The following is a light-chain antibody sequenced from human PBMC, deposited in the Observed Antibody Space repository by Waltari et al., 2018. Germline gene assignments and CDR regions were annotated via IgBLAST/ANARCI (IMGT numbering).Light chain of an antibody. CDR2: DAS. J-gene: IGKJ5*01. CDR1: QSVSSY. V-gene: IGKV3-11*01. Sequence: EIVLTQSPATLSLSPGERATLSCRASQSVSSYFAWYQQKPGQAPRLLISDASNRATGIPARFSGSGSGTDFTLTISSLEPEDFAVYYCQQRSNWPTITFGQGTRLEIK. CDR3: QQRSNWPTIT.